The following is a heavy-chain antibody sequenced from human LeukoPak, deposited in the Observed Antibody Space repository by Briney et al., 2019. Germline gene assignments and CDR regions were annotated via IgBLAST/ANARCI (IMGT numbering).Heavy chain of an antibody. V-gene: IGHV3-23*01. CDR1: GFTFSSYG. CDR3: SSGYDYPGY. Sequence: GGSLRLSCTASGFTFSSYGMNWVRQTPGKGLEWVSGILHSGDSTYYADSVRGRFIISRDDSKNTLYLQMNSLRAEDTAVYYCSSGYDYPGYWGQGTLVTVSS. CDR2: ILHSGDST. D-gene: IGHD5-12*01. J-gene: IGHJ4*02.